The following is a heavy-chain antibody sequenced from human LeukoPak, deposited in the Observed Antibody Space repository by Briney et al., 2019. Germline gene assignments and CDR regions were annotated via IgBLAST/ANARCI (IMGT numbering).Heavy chain of an antibody. CDR3: AVTSRDYDFWSGYLSGFDP. D-gene: IGHD3-3*01. Sequence: ASVKVSCKASGYTFTSYYMHWVRQAPGQGLEWMGWINPNSGGTNYAQKFQGRVTMTRGTSISTAYMEMSRLRSDDTAVYYCAVTSRDYDFWSGYLSGFDPWGQGTLVTVSS. V-gene: IGHV1-2*02. CDR1: GYTFTSYY. J-gene: IGHJ5*02. CDR2: INPNSGGT.